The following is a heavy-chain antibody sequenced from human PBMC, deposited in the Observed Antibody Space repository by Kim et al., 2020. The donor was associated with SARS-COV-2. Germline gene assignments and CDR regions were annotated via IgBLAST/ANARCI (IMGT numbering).Heavy chain of an antibody. CDR1: GFTFSNAW. CDR3: KSTSWFDASDI. J-gene: IGHJ3*02. D-gene: IGHD6-13*01. CDR2: IKKKTDGGTT. Sequence: GGSLRLSCEASGFTFSNAWLSWVRQAPGKGLEWVGRIKKKTDGGTTDYIAPVKGRFTISRDDSKNTLYLQMNSLRAEDTAVYYCKSTSWFDASDIWGQGT. V-gene: IGHV3-15*01.